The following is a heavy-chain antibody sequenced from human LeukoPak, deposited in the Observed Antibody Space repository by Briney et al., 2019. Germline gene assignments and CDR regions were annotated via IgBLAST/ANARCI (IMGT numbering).Heavy chain of an antibody. CDR3: AREANSGYSSGDDAFDI. CDR1: VFTFSPYW. J-gene: IGHJ3*02. V-gene: IGHV3-74*01. Sequence: GVPLRLPCTASVFTFSPYWMHCLPGAPGKGLVWVSRFKGEGRSISYADSVKGRFTIARDNAKNTLYLQMNSLRAEDTAVYYCAREANSGYSSGDDAFDIWGQGTMVTVSS. D-gene: IGHD6-19*01. CDR2: FKGEGRSI.